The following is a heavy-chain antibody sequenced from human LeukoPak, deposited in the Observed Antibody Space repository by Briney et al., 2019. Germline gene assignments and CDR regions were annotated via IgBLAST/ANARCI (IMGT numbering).Heavy chain of an antibody. V-gene: IGHV4-34*01. J-gene: IGHJ6*02. CDR3: ARGPKELIRRFLEWLPPYGMDV. CDR1: GGSFSGYY. CDR2: INHSGST. D-gene: IGHD3-3*01. Sequence: PSETLSLTCAVYGGSFSGYYWSWIRQPPGKGLEWIGEINHSGSTNYNPSLKSRVTISVDTSKNQFSLKLSSVTAADTAVYYCARGPKELIRRFLEWLPPYGMDVRGQGTTVTVSS.